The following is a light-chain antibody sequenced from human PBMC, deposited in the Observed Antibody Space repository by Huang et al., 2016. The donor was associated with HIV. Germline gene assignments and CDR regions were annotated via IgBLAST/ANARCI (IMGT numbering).Light chain of an antibody. J-gene: IGKJ1*01. Sequence: EIVMTQSPPTLSASPGERATLSCRASQSVKRLAWYQQRPSQAPKLLVYDVSSRATGTPARFSGSGSGTDFTLTINTRQSEDFALYYCQQYDDWPPWSFGQGTRVDMK. CDR3: QQYDDWPPWS. CDR1: QSVKR. CDR2: DVS. V-gene: IGKV3-15*01.